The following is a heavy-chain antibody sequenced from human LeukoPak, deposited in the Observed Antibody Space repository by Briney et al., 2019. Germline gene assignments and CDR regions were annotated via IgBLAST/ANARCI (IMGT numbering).Heavy chain of an antibody. CDR2: ITSGSSTI. CDR3: ARAGGYYYFDY. V-gene: IGHV3-48*01. J-gene: IGHJ4*02. D-gene: IGHD3-22*01. Sequence: GGSLRLSCAASGFTFSSYSMNWVRQAPGKGLEWLSYITSGSSTIYYADSVKGRLTISRDNAKNSLYLQMNSLRAEDTAVYYCARAGGYYYFDYWGQGTLVTVSS. CDR1: GFTFSSYS.